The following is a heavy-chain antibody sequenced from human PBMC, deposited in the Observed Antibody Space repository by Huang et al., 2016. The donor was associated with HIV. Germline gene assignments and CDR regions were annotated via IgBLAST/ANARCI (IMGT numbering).Heavy chain of an antibody. D-gene: IGHD5-12*01. J-gene: IGHJ4*02. CDR1: GYTFTNFA. CDR2: IKAGTGDT. V-gene: IGHV1-3*01. CDR3: ARGWLQLWYLAD. Sequence: QVQLVQSGPEVKSPGASVKVTCKASGYTFTNFAVLWVRQAPGQRPEWLGGIKAGTGDTNYSQKFQGRVTISRDTSTSTAYLELSSLSSEDTAIYFCARGWLQLWYLADWGQGSLVTVSS.